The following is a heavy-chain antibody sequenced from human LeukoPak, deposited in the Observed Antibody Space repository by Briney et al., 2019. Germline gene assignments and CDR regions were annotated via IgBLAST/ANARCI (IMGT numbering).Heavy chain of an antibody. CDR2: INHSGST. Sequence: SETLSLTCAVYGGSFSGYYWSWIRQPPGKGLEWIGEINHSGSTNYNPSLKSRVTISVDMSKNQFSLKLSSVTATDTAVYYCARLVCGGGSCPAEFDYWGQGTLVTVSS. CDR3: ARLVCGGGSCPAEFDY. D-gene: IGHD2-15*01. V-gene: IGHV4-34*01. CDR1: GGSFSGYY. J-gene: IGHJ4*02.